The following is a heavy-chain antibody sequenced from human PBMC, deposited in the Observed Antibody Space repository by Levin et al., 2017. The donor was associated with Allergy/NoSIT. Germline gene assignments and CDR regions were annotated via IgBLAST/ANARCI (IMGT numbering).Heavy chain of an antibody. Sequence: PGGSLRLSCAASGFTFDDYAMHWVRQAPGKGLEWVSGISWNSGSIGYADSVKGRFTISRDNAKNSLYLQMNSLRAEDTALYYCAKGLGYCSGGSCGGGYYFDYWGQGTLVTVSS. CDR2: ISWNSGSI. D-gene: IGHD2-15*01. CDR3: AKGLGYCSGGSCGGGYYFDY. CDR1: GFTFDDYA. V-gene: IGHV3-9*01. J-gene: IGHJ4*02.